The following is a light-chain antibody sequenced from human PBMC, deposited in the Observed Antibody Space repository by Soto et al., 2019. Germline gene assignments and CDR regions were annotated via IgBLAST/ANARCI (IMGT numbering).Light chain of an antibody. CDR3: QQYGGSGHT. J-gene: IGKJ2*01. V-gene: IGKV3-20*01. CDR1: QSVIS. CDR2: GAT. Sequence: EIVLTQSPGTLSLSPGERATLSCRASQSVISLAWYQQRPGQAPRLLIYGATSRATGTPDRFSGSGSGTDFTLTISSLEPEDFAVYHCQQYGGSGHTLGQGTKLEIK.